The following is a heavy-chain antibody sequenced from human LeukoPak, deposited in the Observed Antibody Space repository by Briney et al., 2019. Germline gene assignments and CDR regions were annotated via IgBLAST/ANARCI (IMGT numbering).Heavy chain of an antibody. Sequence: PSETLSLTCAVSGGSISSSNWWSWVHQPPGKGLEWIGEIYHSGSTNYNPSLKSRVTISVDKSKNQFSLKLSSVTAADTAVYYRARVTYYDSSGYTDAFDIWSRGTMVTVSS. V-gene: IGHV4-4*02. CDR3: ARVTYYDSSGYTDAFDI. D-gene: IGHD3-22*01. J-gene: IGHJ3*02. CDR1: GGSISSSNW. CDR2: IYHSGST.